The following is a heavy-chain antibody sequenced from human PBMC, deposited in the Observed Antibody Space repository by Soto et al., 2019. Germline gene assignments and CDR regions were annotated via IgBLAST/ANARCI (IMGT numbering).Heavy chain of an antibody. V-gene: IGHV4-4*07. CDR3: ARCPTTGTSYDYYGMDV. J-gene: IGHJ6*02. Sequence: PSETLSLTCTVSGGSISSSDWSWIRQPAGKGLEWIGRIYTSGSTNYNPSLKSRVTMSVDTSKNQFSLKLSSVTAADTVVYYCARCPTTGTSYDYYGMDVWGQGTTVTVS. CDR1: GGSISSSD. D-gene: IGHD4-17*01. CDR2: IYTSGST.